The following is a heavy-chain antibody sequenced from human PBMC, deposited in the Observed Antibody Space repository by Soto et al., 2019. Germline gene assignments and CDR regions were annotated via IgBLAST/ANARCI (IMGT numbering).Heavy chain of an antibody. J-gene: IGHJ6*02. Sequence: PGESLKISCMGSGYKVSTWHNFTSYWIAWVSQMPGGGLEWMGVIYPGDSDTTYNPSFQGQVTISADKSINTVYLQWSSLKASDTATYYCARLGFDYDFLSGYYNVHHYYGIDVWGQGTTVTVSS. CDR3: ARLGFDYDFLSGYYNVHHYYGIDV. D-gene: IGHD3-3*01. CDR2: IYPGDSDT. CDR1: GYKVSTWHNFTSYW. V-gene: IGHV5-51*01.